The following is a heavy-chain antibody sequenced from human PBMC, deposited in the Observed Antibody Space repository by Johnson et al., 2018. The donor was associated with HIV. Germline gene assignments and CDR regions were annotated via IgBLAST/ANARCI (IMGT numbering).Heavy chain of an antibody. J-gene: IGHJ3*02. CDR3: AKGADYADYEGAFDI. Sequence: QVQLVESGGGVVRPGGSLRLSGAASGFTFGNYAMHWVRQHPGEGREWVAVIGSDGSNKFYAASVKGRFTISRDNSKNALYLQMHRLRVEDTAVYYCAKGADYADYEGAFDIWGQGTMVTVSS. CDR2: IGSDGSNK. D-gene: IGHD4-17*01. V-gene: IGHV3-33*06. CDR1: GFTFGNYA.